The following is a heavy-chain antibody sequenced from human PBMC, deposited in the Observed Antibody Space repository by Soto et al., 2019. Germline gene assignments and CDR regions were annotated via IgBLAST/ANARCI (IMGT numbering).Heavy chain of an antibody. D-gene: IGHD3-3*01. CDR3: ASGPPNEYDFWSGYPSGYYYGMDV. CDR1: GFTFSSYW. Sequence: GGSLRLSCAASGFTFSSYWMHWVRQAPGKGLVWVSRINSDGSSTSYADSVKGRFTISRDNAKNTLYLQMNSLRAEDTAVYYCASGPPNEYDFWSGYPSGYYYGMDVWGQGTTVTVSS. J-gene: IGHJ6*02. V-gene: IGHV3-74*01. CDR2: INSDGSST.